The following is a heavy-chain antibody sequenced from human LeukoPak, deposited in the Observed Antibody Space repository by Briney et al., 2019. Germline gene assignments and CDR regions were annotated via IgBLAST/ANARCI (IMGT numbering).Heavy chain of an antibody. D-gene: IGHD3-10*01. V-gene: IGHV3-23*01. CDR1: GFRFSSYA. CDR3: ARVPFTMGYYGSVTFYGFDY. J-gene: IGHJ4*02. CDR2: ISGSGVST. Sequence: GGSLRLSCAASGFRFSSYAMSWVRQAPGKGLEWVSAISGSGVSTYYADSVKGRFTISRDNAKNSLYLQMNSLRVEDTAVFYCARVPFTMGYYGSVTFYGFDYWGQGTLVTVSS.